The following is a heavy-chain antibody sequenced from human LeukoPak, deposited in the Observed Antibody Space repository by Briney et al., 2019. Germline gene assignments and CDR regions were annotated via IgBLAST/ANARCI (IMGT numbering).Heavy chain of an antibody. J-gene: IGHJ4*02. Sequence: PGRSLRLSCAASGFTFSSYGMHWVRQAPGKGLEWVAVIWYDGSNKYYADSVKGRFTISRDNSKNTLYLQMNSLRAEDTAVYYCARTRVPAGMGIDYWGQGTLVTVSS. CDR1: GFTFSSYG. V-gene: IGHV3-33*01. D-gene: IGHD2-2*01. CDR2: IWYDGSNK. CDR3: ARTRVPAGMGIDY.